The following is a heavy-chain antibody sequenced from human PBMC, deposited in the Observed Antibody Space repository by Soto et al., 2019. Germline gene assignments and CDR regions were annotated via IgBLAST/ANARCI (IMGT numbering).Heavy chain of an antibody. V-gene: IGHV4-39*01. CDR1: GGSISSSIYY. J-gene: IGHJ4*02. CDR2: IYYSGST. D-gene: IGHD2-15*01. CDR3: ARRYGGTFDY. Sequence: SETLSLTCTVSGGSISSSIYYWGWIRQPPGKGLEWIGSIYYSGSTYYNPSLKSRVTISVDTSKNQFSLKLSSVTAADTAVYYCARRYGGTFDYWGQGTLVTVSS.